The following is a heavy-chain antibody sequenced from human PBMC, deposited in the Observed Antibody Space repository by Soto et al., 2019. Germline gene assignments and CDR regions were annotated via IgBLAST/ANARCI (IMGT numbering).Heavy chain of an antibody. V-gene: IGHV3-23*01. CDR3: AAPRDEYGSGVSWFTYGMDI. D-gene: IGHD3-10*01. Sequence: GGSLRLSCLASGFTFSDYAMTWVRHVPGRGLEWVASLDGAGGSTYYADSVRGRFTISRDNSQNTLFLQMKRLTVDDTATYYCAAPRDEYGSGVSWFTYGMDIWGQGTTVTVSS. CDR1: GFTFSDYA. J-gene: IGHJ6*02. CDR2: LDGAGGST.